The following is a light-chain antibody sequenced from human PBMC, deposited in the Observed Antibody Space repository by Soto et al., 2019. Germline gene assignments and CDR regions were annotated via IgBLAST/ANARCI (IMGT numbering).Light chain of an antibody. CDR2: RVS. Sequence: MLLTQTPLSSPVTLVQPASISCRSSRSLVHAHGNTYLSWLQQRPGQPPRLLLYRVSNRFSGVPDRFSGSGAGTDFTLKISRVEAEDVGIYFCMQATLFPLFGQGTKVDIK. V-gene: IGKV2-24*01. J-gene: IGKJ1*01. CDR1: RSLVHAHGNTY. CDR3: MQATLFPL.